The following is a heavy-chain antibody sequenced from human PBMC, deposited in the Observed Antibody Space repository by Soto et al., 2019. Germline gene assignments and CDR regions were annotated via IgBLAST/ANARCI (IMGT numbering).Heavy chain of an antibody. CDR3: ARDPLDGLIDFWSGYSYYYYGMDV. Sequence: QVQLVQSGAEVKKPGSSVKVSCKASGGTFSSYAISWVRQAPGQGLEWMGGIIPIFGTANYAQKFQGRVTITADESTSTAYMELSSLRSEDTAVYYCARDPLDGLIDFWSGYSYYYYGMDVWGQGTTVTVSS. D-gene: IGHD3-3*01. V-gene: IGHV1-69*01. J-gene: IGHJ6*02. CDR2: IIPIFGTA. CDR1: GGTFSSYA.